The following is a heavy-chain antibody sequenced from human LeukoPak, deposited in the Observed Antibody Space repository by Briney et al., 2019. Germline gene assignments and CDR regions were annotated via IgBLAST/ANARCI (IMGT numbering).Heavy chain of an antibody. CDR1: GFTFSSYS. CDR2: ISGSGGST. CDR3: AKDSKIVGPTFRSYHYMDV. V-gene: IGHV3-23*01. Sequence: GGPLRLSCAASGFTFSSYSMSWVRQAPGKGLEWVSGISGSGGSTYYADSVKGRFTISRDNSKKTLYLQMNSLRAEDTAVYYCAKDSKIVGPTFRSYHYMDVWGKGTTVTVSS. J-gene: IGHJ6*03. D-gene: IGHD1-26*01.